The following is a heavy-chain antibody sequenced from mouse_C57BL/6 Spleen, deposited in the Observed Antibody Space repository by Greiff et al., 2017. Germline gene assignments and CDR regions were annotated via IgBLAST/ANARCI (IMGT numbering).Heavy chain of an antibody. V-gene: IGHV1-62-3*01. D-gene: IGHD1-1*01. Sequence: VQLQQPGAELVKPGASVKLSCKASGYTFTSYWMHWVKQRPGRGLEWIGRIDPNSGGTKYNEKFKSKATLTVDPPSSTAYMQLSSLTSEDSAVYYCARWRVDSSDLFDYWGQGTTLTVAS. CDR1: GYTFTSYW. CDR3: ARWRVDSSDLFDY. CDR2: IDPNSGGT. J-gene: IGHJ2*01.